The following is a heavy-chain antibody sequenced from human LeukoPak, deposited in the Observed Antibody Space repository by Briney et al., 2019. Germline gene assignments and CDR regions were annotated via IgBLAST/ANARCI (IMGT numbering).Heavy chain of an antibody. J-gene: IGHJ5*02. Sequence: GESLKISCKGSGYSFTSYWIGWVRQMPGKGLEWVGIIYPGDSDTRYSPSFQGQVTISADKSISTAYLQWSSLKASDTAMYYCARLRWYCSGGSCYSGYNWFDPWGQGTLVTVSS. CDR3: ARLRWYCSGGSCYSGYNWFDP. CDR1: GYSFTSYW. V-gene: IGHV5-51*01. CDR2: IYPGDSDT. D-gene: IGHD2-15*01.